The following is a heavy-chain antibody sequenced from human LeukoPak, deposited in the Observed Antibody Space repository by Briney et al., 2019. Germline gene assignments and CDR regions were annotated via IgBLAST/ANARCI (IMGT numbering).Heavy chain of an antibody. CDR2: IYDSGST. CDR1: GGSISSYY. Sequence: SETLSLTCTVSGGSISSYYWGWIRQPPGKGLEWIGYIYDSGSTNYSPSLKSRVTISVDTSKNQFSLKLSSVTAADTAMYYCATKDQGRTYLPPPDFWGQEPRVTVPS. D-gene: IGHD3/OR15-3a*01. J-gene: IGHJ4*02. CDR3: ATKDQGRTYLPPPDF. V-gene: IGHV4-59*01.